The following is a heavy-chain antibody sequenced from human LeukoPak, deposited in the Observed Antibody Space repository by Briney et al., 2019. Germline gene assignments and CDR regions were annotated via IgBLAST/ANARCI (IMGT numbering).Heavy chain of an antibody. J-gene: IGHJ4*02. CDR1: GYSISSGYY. CDR3: ASMDYYGSGSYPPGVYFDC. V-gene: IGHV4-38-2*01. D-gene: IGHD3-10*01. CDR2: IYHSGST. Sequence: SETLSLTCAVSGYSISSGYYWGWIRQPPGKGLEWIGSIYHSGSTYYNPSLKSRVTISVDTSKNQFSLKLSSVTAADTAVYYCASMDYYGSGSYPPGVYFDCWGQGTLVTVSS.